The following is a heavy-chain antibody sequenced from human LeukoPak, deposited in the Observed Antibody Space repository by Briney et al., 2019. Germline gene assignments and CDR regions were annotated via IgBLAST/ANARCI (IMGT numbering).Heavy chain of an antibody. CDR1: GFNVSTNY. CDR2: IESGATT. J-gene: IGHJ4*02. Sequence: GGSLRLSCAASGFNVSTNYMSWVRQAPGKGLEWVSVIESGATTHYADSVRGRFTISRDNSKNTLFLQMDSLRAEDTAAYYCARDLQHFSESSGYYDYWGQGTLVTVSS. D-gene: IGHD3-22*01. V-gene: IGHV3-66*01. CDR3: ARDLQHFSESSGYYDY.